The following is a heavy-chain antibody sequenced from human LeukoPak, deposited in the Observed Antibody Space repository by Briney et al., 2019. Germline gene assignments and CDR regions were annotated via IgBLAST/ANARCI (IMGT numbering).Heavy chain of an antibody. CDR2: IRQDGSEK. CDR1: GFTFSSYW. D-gene: IGHD6-6*01. CDR3: ARDGSSKGFDF. V-gene: IGHV3-7*01. J-gene: IGHJ4*02. Sequence: GGSLRLSCAASGFTFSSYWMSWVRQAPGKGLERVANIRQDGSEKYYVDPVKGRFTISRDNAKNSLYLQMNSLRAEDTAVYYCARDGSSKGFDFWGQGTLVTVSS.